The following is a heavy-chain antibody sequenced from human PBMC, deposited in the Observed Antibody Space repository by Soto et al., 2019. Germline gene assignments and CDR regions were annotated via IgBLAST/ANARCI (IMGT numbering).Heavy chain of an antibody. J-gene: IGHJ6*02. Sequence: GGSLRLSCAASGFTFSNAWINWVRQAPGKGLEWVGRIKSKTDGGTTDYAAPVKGRFTISRDDSKNTLYLQMNSLKTEDTAVYYCTTVTPAVDYYYYYGMDVWGQGTTVTVSS. CDR3: TTVTPAVDYYYYYGMDV. CDR1: GFTFSNAW. V-gene: IGHV3-15*07. CDR2: IKSKTDGGTT.